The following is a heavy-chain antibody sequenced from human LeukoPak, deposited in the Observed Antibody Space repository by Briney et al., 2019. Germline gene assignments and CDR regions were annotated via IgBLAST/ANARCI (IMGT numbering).Heavy chain of an antibody. D-gene: IGHD2-2*01. CDR1: GYTFTSYG. V-gene: IGHV1-18*01. CDR2: ISAYNGNT. CDR3: AREDPYIVALPADGRYFDC. J-gene: IGHJ4*02. Sequence: GASVKVSCKASGYTFTSYGISWVRQAPGQGLEWMGWISAYNGNTNYAQKLQGRVTMTTDTSTSTAYMELRSLRADDTAVYYCAREDPYIVALPADGRYFDCWGQGTLVAVSS.